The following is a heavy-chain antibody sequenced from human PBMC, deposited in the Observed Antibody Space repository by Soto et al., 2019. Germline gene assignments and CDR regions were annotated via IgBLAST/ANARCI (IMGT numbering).Heavy chain of an antibody. CDR3: ARDGGRHSGGIDY. V-gene: IGHV1-69*01. CDR2: IIPIFGTA. J-gene: IGHJ4*02. CDR1: GGTFSSYS. D-gene: IGHD1-26*01. Sequence: QVQLVQSGAEVTKPGSSVKVSCKASGGTFSSYSINWVRQAPGQGLEWMGEIIPIFGTANYAQKFKGRGTITADESTSTAYMELSSLRSEETAVYYCARDGGRHSGGIDYWGQGTLVTVSS.